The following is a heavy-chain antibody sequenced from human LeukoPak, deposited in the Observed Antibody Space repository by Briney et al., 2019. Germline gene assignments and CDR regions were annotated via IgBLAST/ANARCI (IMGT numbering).Heavy chain of an antibody. V-gene: IGHV3-30*02. D-gene: IGHD2-15*01. CDR1: GFTFSSYG. Sequence: GGSLRLSCAASGFTFSSYGMHWVRQAPGKGLEWVAFIRYDGSNKYYADSVKGRFTISRDNSKNTLYLQMNSLRAEDTAVYYCVKDLGRYYYYMDVWGKGTTVTVSS. CDR3: VKDLGRYYYYMDV. CDR2: IRYDGSNK. J-gene: IGHJ6*03.